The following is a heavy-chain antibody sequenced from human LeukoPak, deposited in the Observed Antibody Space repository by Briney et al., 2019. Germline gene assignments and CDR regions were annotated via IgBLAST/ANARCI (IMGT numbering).Heavy chain of an antibody. Sequence: GGSLRLSCAASGFTFSSYSMNWVRQAPGKGLEWVSSISSSSSYIYYADSVKGRFTISRDNAKNSLYLQMNSLRAEDTAVYYCASSSSNDYGDYASYYYYYYGMDVWGQGTTVTVSS. D-gene: IGHD4-17*01. V-gene: IGHV3-21*04. CDR1: GFTFSSYS. CDR2: ISSSSSYI. CDR3: ASSSSNDYGDYASYYYYYYGMDV. J-gene: IGHJ6*02.